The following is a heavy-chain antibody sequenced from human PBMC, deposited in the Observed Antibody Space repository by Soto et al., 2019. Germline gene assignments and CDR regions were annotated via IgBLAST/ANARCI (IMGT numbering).Heavy chain of an antibody. J-gene: IGHJ4*02. V-gene: IGHV4-39*01. Sequence: SETLSLTCSVSGGSITSRSSYWAWIRQPPGKGLEWIGTFFSGSTFSNPSLRSRVTISKDTSRNRFSLKLTFVAATDTAMYYCATTRGLAVGGSFNYWGQGALVTVSS. D-gene: IGHD6-13*01. CDR2: FFSGST. CDR3: ATTRGLAVGGSFNY. CDR1: GGSITSRSSY.